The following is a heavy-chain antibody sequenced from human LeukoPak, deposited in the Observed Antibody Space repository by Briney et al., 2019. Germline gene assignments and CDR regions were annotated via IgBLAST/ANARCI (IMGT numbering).Heavy chain of an antibody. CDR2: INPSGGST. D-gene: IGHD6-13*01. V-gene: IGHV1-46*01. CDR3: ARDRPADSSSWYTYYYYGMDV. J-gene: IGHJ6*02. Sequence: ASVKVSCKASGYTFTSYYMHWVRQAPGQGLEWMGIINPSGGSTSYAQKFQGRVTMTRDTSTSTVYMELGSLRSEDTAVYYCARDRPADSSSWYTYYYYGMDVWGQGTTVTVSS. CDR1: GYTFTSYY.